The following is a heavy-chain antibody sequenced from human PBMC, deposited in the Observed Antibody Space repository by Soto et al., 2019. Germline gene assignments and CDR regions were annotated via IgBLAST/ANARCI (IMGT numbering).Heavy chain of an antibody. CDR2: INHSGST. V-gene: IGHV4-34*01. J-gene: IGHJ6*02. CDR1: GGSFSGYY. CDR3: AILSSSSSWYPYGMDV. D-gene: IGHD6-13*01. Sequence: QVPLQQWGAGLLKPSETLSLTCAVYGGSFSGYYWSWIRQPPGKGLEWIGEINHSGSTNYNPSLKCRVTISVYASKNQFSLRLSYVTAADTALYYCAILSSSSSWYPYGMDVWGQGTTVTVSS.